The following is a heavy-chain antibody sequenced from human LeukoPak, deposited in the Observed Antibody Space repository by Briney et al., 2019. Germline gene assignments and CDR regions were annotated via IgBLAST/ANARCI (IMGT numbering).Heavy chain of an antibody. CDR1: GFTFSSYA. J-gene: IGHJ4*02. D-gene: IGHD1-26*01. Sequence: GGSLRLSCAASGFTFSSYAMHWVRQAPGKGLEWVAVISYDGSNKYYADSVKGRFTISRDNSKNTLYLQMNRLRAEDTAVYYCARGSLRQWELDTSTAFDYWGQGTLVTVSS. V-gene: IGHV3-30*04. CDR3: ARGSLRQWELDTSTAFDY. CDR2: ISYDGSNK.